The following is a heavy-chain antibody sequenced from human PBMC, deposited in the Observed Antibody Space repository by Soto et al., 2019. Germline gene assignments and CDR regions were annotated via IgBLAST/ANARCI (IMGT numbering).Heavy chain of an antibody. CDR3: ARVGPWVPYYYDSSPYTFENWFDP. Sequence: SETLSLTCAVSFDSITSGYYWGWIRQPPGKGLEWIGSMYYSGNTYYNPSLNSRVTLSIDTTNNHVSLILNSVTAADTAVYYCARVGPWVPYYYDSSPYTFENWFDPWGQGTLVTVSS. V-gene: IGHV4-38-2*01. CDR1: FDSITSGYY. CDR2: MYYSGNT. D-gene: IGHD3-22*01. J-gene: IGHJ5*02.